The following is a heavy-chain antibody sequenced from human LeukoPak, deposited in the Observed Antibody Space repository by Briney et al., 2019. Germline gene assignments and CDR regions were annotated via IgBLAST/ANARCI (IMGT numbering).Heavy chain of an antibody. CDR3: VHGLADYYYYYYMDV. CDR2: IYYSGRT. J-gene: IGHJ6*03. V-gene: IGHV4-34*01. Sequence: SETLSLTCAVYGGSFSGYYWSWIRQPPGKGLEWIGSIYYSGRTYYDPSLNSRVTISLDTSKNQFSLKLSSVTAADTAVYYCVHGLADYYYYYYMDVWGKGTTVTVSS. D-gene: IGHD6-13*01. CDR1: GGSFSGYY.